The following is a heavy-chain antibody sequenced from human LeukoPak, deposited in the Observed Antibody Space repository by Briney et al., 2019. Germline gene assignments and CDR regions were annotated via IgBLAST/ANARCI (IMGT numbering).Heavy chain of an antibody. CDR2: INDYSSEI. D-gene: IGHD2-2*01. J-gene: IGHJ4*02. CDR1: GFNLSLHP. Sequence: GGSLRHSRAASGFNLSLHPMHWVRPAPGKGLEWISYINDYSSEIHSPGSVRGRFTISRDDATKTLYLQLSSLRVKDTAVYYCARDKFQPGLMDSWGQGTLVTVSS. CDR3: ARDKFQPGLMDS. V-gene: IGHV3-21*05.